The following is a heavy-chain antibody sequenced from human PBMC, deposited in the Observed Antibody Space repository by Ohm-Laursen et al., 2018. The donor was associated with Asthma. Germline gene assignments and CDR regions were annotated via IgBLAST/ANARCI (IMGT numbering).Heavy chain of an antibody. CDR1: GYTFTGFF. D-gene: IGHD2-2*01. CDR2: ISGYSGKT. Sequence: GASVKVSCKASGYTFTGFFIHWVRQAPGQGLEWMGWISGYSGKTKYAENFQDRVIMTTDTSTSTAYMELRSLRSDDTAVYYCARDPPPSCSSSINCYFIDYWGQGTLVTVSS. CDR3: ARDPPPSCSSSINCYFIDY. V-gene: IGHV1-18*04. J-gene: IGHJ4*02.